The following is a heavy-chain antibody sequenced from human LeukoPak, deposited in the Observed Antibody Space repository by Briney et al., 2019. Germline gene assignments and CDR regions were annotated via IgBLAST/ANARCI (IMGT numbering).Heavy chain of an antibody. CDR1: GFTFSSYS. V-gene: IGHV3-48*02. D-gene: IGHD3-10*01. CDR2: ISSSTI. CDR3: AREDGSGSYLIY. J-gene: IGHJ4*02. Sequence: GGSLRLSCAASGFTFSSYSMNWVRQAPGKGLEWVSYISSSTIYYADSVKGRFTISRDNAKNSLYLQMNSLRDEDTAVYYCAREDGSGSYLIYWGQGTLVTVSS.